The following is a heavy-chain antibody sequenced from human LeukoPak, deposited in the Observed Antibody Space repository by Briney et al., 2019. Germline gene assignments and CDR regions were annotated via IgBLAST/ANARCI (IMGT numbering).Heavy chain of an antibody. D-gene: IGHD3-3*01. CDR1: GFTFNSYA. CDR2: ISGSGGST. J-gene: IGHJ3*01. CDR3: AKGTGVGGDDAFDF. V-gene: IGHV3-23*01. Sequence: GGSLRLSCAVSGFTFNSYAMAWVRQAPGKGLEWVSGISGSGGSTYYADSLKGRFIISRDNSNNTVFLQMNSLRAEDTAIYYCAKGTGVGGDDAFDFWGQGTMVTVSS.